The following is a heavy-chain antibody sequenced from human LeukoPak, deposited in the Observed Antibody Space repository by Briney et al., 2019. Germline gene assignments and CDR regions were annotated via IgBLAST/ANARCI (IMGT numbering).Heavy chain of an antibody. V-gene: IGHV1-8*01. J-gene: IGHJ4*02. CDR3: ARGSRLVRGVTSRRNYYFDY. Sequence: ASVKVSCKASGYTFTSYDINWVRQATGQGLEWMGWKNPNSGNTGYAQQFQGRVTMTRTTSISTAYMELSSLRSEDTAVYYCARGSRLVRGVTSRRNYYFDYWGQGTLVTVSS. CDR2: KNPNSGNT. D-gene: IGHD3-10*01. CDR1: GYTFTSYD.